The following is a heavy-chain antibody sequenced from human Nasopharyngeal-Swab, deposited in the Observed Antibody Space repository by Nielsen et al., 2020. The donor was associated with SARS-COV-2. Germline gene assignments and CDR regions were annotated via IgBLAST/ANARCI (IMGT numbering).Heavy chain of an antibody. V-gene: IGHV6-1*01. CDR1: GDSVPSNSAA. CDR2: TYYRSKWYN. Sequence: SQTLSLTCAISGDSVPSNSAAWHWIRQSPSRGLEWLGRTYYRSKWYNEYGASVKSRISIKSDTSKNQFSVQLNSVTPEDTAVYYCARERACLDLWGQGTTVTVSS. CDR3: ARERACLDL. J-gene: IGHJ6*02.